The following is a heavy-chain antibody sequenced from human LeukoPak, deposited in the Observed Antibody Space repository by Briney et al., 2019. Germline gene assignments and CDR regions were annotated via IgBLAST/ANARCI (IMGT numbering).Heavy chain of an antibody. Sequence: SQTLSLTCAISGDSVSSNSVTWNWIRQSPSRGLEWLGRTYYRSTWYNDYAVSVRGRITVNPDTSKNQFSLHLNSVTPEDTAVYYCARDGYSSIDFDYWGQGTLVTVSS. CDR1: GDSVSSNSVT. CDR3: ARDGYSSIDFDY. J-gene: IGHJ4*02. D-gene: IGHD6-13*01. CDR2: TYYRSTWYN. V-gene: IGHV6-1*01.